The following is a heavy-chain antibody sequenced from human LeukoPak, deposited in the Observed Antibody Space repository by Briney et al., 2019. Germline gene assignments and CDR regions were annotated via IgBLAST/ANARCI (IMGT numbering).Heavy chain of an antibody. CDR2: IKQGGSDK. Sequence: GGSLRLSCEASGFTLSNHWMTWVRQAPGKGPEWVATIKQGGSDKFYVDSVKGRFTISGDNARNSLYLQMNSLRAEDTAVYYCARDPFELWGQGTLVTVSS. V-gene: IGHV3-7*01. CDR3: ARDPFEL. J-gene: IGHJ4*02. CDR1: GFTLSNHW. D-gene: IGHD1-26*01.